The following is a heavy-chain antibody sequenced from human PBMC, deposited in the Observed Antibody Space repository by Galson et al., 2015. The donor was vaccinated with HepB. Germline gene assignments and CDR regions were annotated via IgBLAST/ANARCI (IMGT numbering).Heavy chain of an antibody. D-gene: IGHD1-26*01. CDR1: GGTFSSYA. Sequence: SVKVSCKASGGTFSSYAISWVRQAPGQGLEWVGGIIPIFGTANYAQKFQGRVTITADKSTSTAYMELSSLRSEDTAVYYCARGPGKRGSEYYYYGMDVWGQGTTVTVSS. V-gene: IGHV1-69*06. J-gene: IGHJ6*02. CDR3: ARGPGKRGSEYYYYGMDV. CDR2: IIPIFGTA.